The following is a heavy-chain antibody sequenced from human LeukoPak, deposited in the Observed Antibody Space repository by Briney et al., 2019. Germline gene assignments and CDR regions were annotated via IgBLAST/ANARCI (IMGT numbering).Heavy chain of an antibody. CDR1: GFTFSNHW. D-gene: IGHD4-11*01. CDR3: ADSNYWYPTDY. Sequence: GGSLRLSCAVSGFTFSNHWMGWVRQAPGKGLEWVANIKEDGSEKYYVDSVKGRFTISRDNAKNSLHLQMNSLRAEDTAVYYCADSNYWYPTDYWGQGTLVTVSS. CDR2: IKEDGSEK. J-gene: IGHJ4*02. V-gene: IGHV3-7*02.